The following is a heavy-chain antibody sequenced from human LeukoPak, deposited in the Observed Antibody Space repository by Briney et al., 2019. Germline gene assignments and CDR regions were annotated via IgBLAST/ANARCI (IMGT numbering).Heavy chain of an antibody. V-gene: IGHV1-69*10. CDR2: IIPIFGIA. D-gene: IGHD4-17*01. CDR3: ARGGRDYGDYDNWFDP. CDR1: GGTFSSYS. Sequence: SVKVSCKASGGTFSSYSISWVRQAPGQGREWMGGIIPIFGIANYAQKFQGRVTITADKSTSTAYMELSSLRSEDTAVYYCARGGRDYGDYDNWFDPWGQGTLVTVSS. J-gene: IGHJ5*02.